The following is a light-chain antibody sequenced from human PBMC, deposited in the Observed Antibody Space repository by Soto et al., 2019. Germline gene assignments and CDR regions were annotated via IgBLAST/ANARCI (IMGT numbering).Light chain of an antibody. J-gene: IGKJ2*01. V-gene: IGKV1-39*01. CDR2: AAS. Sequence: DIQMTQSPSSLSASVGDRVTITCRASQTISKFLYWYQQKPGKAPKLLIYAASGLQSGVPSRFSGSGAGTDFTRTISSLQPEDFASYHCQQSHSPPYTFGQGTNLEIK. CDR1: QTISKF. CDR3: QQSHSPPYT.